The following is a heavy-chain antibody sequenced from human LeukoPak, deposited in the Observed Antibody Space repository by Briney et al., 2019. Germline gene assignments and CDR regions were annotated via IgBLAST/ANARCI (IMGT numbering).Heavy chain of an antibody. Sequence: PGRSLRLSCAASGFTFSGSAIHWVRQAPGKGLEWVSVISRDGSGTYYADSVKGRFTISRDNSKNTVYLQMNRLEPDDTAVYYCARDAFYSSGTYFDYWGQGTMVTVSS. CDR2: ISRDGSGT. CDR1: GFTFSGSA. V-gene: IGHV3-30*04. CDR3: ARDAFYSSGTYFDY. D-gene: IGHD3-10*01. J-gene: IGHJ4*02.